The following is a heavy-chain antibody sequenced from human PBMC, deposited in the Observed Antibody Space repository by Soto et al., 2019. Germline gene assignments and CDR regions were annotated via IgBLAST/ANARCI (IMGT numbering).Heavy chain of an antibody. CDR1: GFTFNDYY. J-gene: IGHJ4*02. CDR3: AREVRTSGWFRRLDS. V-gene: IGHV3-11*01. CDR2: ISGCGSTT. D-gene: IGHD6-19*01. Sequence: SLLLSCPVSGFTFNDYYMSWIRQAPGKGLEWISYISGCGSTTYHADSVRGRFTISRDNAKNSLFLQMNSLRAEDTAVYYCAREVRTSGWFRRLDSWGQGILVTVSS.